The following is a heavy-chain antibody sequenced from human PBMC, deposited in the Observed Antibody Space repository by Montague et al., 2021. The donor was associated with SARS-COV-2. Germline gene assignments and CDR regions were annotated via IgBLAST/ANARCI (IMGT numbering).Heavy chain of an antibody. V-gene: IGHV4-34*01. CDR3: ARGSGVYYYYYYGMDV. J-gene: IGHJ6*02. CDR2: INHSGST. D-gene: IGHD3-10*01. Sequence: SETLSLTCAVYGGSFSGYYWRWIRQPPGKGLEWIGEINHSGSTNYNPSLKSRVTTSVDTSKNQFSLKLSSVTAADTAVYYCARGSGVYYYYYYGMDVWGQGTTVTVSS. CDR1: GGSFSGYY.